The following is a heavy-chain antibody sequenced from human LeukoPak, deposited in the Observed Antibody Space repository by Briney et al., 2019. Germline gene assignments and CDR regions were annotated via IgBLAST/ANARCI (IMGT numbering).Heavy chain of an antibody. J-gene: IGHJ4*02. CDR2: ISYDGSNK. D-gene: IGHD5-12*01. V-gene: IGHV3-30*19. CDR1: GFTFSSYG. CDR3: ARDRSGYGFFDY. Sequence: GGSLRLSCAASGFTFSSYGMHWVRQAPGKGLEWAAVISYDGSNKYYADSVKGRFTISRDNSKNTLYLQMNSLRAEDTAVYYCARDRSGYGFFDYWGQGTLVTVSS.